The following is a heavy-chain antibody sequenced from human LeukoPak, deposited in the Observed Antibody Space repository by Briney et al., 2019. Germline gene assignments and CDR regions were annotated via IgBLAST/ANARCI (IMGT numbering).Heavy chain of an antibody. CDR1: GFTFDDYA. D-gene: IGHD6-13*01. V-gene: IGHV3-9*03. Sequence: GGSLRLSCAASGFTFDDYAMHWVRQAPGKGLEWVSGISWNSGSIGYADSVKGRFTISRDNAKNSLYLQMNSLRAEDMALYYCAKDTNPYIAAANIDYWGQGTLVTVSS. CDR3: AKDTNPYIAAANIDY. CDR2: ISWNSGSI. J-gene: IGHJ4*02.